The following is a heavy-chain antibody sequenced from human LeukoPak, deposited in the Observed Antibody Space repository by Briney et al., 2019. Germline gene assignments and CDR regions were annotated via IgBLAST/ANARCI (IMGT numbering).Heavy chain of an antibody. J-gene: IGHJ4*02. CDR3: ARGGAMVIFYYFDY. V-gene: IGHV1-18*01. D-gene: IGHD5-18*01. CDR2: ISAYNGNT. CDR1: GYTFTSYG. Sequence: ASVKVSCEASGYTFTSYGISWVRQAPGQGLEWMGWISAYNGNTKYSQKFQGRVTITRDTSTNTAYMELSSLRSEDTAVYYCARGGAMVIFYYFDYWGQGTLVTVSS.